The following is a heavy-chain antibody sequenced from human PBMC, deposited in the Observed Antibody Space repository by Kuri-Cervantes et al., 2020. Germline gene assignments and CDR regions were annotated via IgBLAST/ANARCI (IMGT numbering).Heavy chain of an antibody. CDR3: ARFVIRGKTFDY. J-gene: IGHJ4*02. CDR1: GGSFSGYY. V-gene: IGHV4-34*01. Sequence: ESLKISCAVYGGSFSGYYWSWSRQPPGKGLEWSGEINHSGSTNYNPTLKSRVTISVDTSKSQFSLKLSSVTAADTAVYYCARFVIRGKTFDYWGQGTLVTVSS. CDR2: INHSGST. D-gene: IGHD3-10*01.